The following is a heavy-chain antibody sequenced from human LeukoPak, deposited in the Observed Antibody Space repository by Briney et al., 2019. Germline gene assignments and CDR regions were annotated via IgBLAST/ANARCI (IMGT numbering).Heavy chain of an antibody. CDR3: AKDSGIAAAGTGYFDY. J-gene: IGHJ4*02. CDR1: GFTFDDYA. CDR2: ISWNSGSI. D-gene: IGHD6-13*01. V-gene: IGHV3-9*01. Sequence: GGSLRLSCAASGFTFDDYAMHWVRQAPEKGLEWVSGISWNSGSIGYADSVKGRFTISRDNAKNSLYLQMNSLRAEDTALYYCAKDSGIAAAGTGYFDYWGQGTLVTVSS.